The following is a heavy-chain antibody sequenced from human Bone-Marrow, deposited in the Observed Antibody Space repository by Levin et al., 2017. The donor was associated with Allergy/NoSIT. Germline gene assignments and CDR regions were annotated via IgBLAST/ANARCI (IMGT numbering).Heavy chain of an antibody. D-gene: IGHD6-13*01. Sequence: GGSLRLSCKASGGTFSSYAISWVRQAPGQGLEWMGRIIPILGIANYAQKFQGRVTITADKSTSTAYMELSSLRSEDTAVYYCARDWYSSSWYDGWFDPWGQGTLVTVSS. J-gene: IGHJ5*02. CDR1: GGTFSSYA. CDR2: IIPILGIA. CDR3: ARDWYSSSWYDGWFDP. V-gene: IGHV1-69*04.